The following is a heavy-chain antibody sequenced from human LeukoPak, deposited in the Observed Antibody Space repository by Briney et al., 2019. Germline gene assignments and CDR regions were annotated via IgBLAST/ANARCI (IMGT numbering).Heavy chain of an antibody. J-gene: IGHJ4*02. Sequence: SETLSLTCTVSGGSISSYYWSWIRQPPGKGLEWIGYIYYSGSTNYNPSLKSRVTISVDTSKNQFSLKLSSVTAADTAVYYCARHLGTSVVIFDYWSQGTLVTVSS. V-gene: IGHV4-59*08. CDR2: IYYSGST. D-gene: IGHD2-21*01. CDR3: ARHLGTSVVIFDY. CDR1: GGSISSYY.